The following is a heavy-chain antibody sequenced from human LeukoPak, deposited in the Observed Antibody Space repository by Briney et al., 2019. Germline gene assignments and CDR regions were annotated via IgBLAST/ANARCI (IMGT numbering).Heavy chain of an antibody. CDR1: GYTFTSYG. D-gene: IGHD6-19*01. V-gene: IGHV1-18*01. Sequence: GASVKVSCKASGYTFTSYGISWVRQAPGQGLEWMGWISAYNGNTNYAQKLQGRVTMTTDTSTSTAYMELRSLRSDDTAVYYCARDVAVAGNGPLGFDYWGQGTLVTVSS. J-gene: IGHJ4*02. CDR3: ARDVAVAGNGPLGFDY. CDR2: ISAYNGNT.